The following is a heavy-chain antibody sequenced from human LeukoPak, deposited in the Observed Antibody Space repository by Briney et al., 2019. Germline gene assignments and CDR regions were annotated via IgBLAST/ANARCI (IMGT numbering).Heavy chain of an antibody. CDR1: GFTFSSYG. D-gene: IGHD4-17*01. CDR3: ARGYGDYDY. V-gene: IGHV3-30*03. CDR2: ISYDGSNK. J-gene: IGHJ4*02. Sequence: GRSLRLSCAASGFTFSSYGMHWVRQAPGKGLEWVAVISYDGSNKYYADSVKGRFTISRDNSKNTLYLQMNSLRAEDTAVYYCARGYGDYDYWGQGTLVTVSS.